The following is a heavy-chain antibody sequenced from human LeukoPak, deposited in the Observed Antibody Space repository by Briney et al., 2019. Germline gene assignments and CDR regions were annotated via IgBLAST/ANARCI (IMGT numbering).Heavy chain of an antibody. CDR1: GFTFSSYS. D-gene: IGHD3-9*01. CDR2: IRSSSSTI. V-gene: IGHV3-48*04. Sequence: GGSLRLSCAASGFTFSSYSMNWVRQAPGKGLEWVSYIRSSSSTIYYADSVKGRFTISRDNAKNSLYLQMNSLRAEDTAVYYCARRNYDILTGPPHYYYYYGMDVWGQGTTVTVFS. J-gene: IGHJ6*02. CDR3: ARRNYDILTGPPHYYYYYGMDV.